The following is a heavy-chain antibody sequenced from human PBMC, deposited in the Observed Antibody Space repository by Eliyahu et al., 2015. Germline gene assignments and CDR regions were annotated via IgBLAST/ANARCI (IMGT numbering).Heavy chain of an antibody. Sequence: LEWMGGFDPEDGETIYAQKFQGRVTMTEDTSTDTAYMELSSLRSEDTAVYYCATRVVSLWVWRGFQHWGQGTLVTVSS. CDR3: ATRVVSLWVWRGFQH. V-gene: IGHV1-24*01. J-gene: IGHJ1*01. CDR2: FDPEDGET. D-gene: IGHD3-3*01.